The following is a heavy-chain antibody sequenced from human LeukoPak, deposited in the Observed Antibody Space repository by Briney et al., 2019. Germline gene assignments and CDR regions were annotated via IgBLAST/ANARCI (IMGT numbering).Heavy chain of an antibody. V-gene: IGHV4-31*03. CDR2: IYYSGST. J-gene: IGHJ4*02. Sequence: SETLSLTCTVSGGSISSGGYYWSWIRKHPGKGLEWIGYIYYSGSTYYNPSLKSRVTISVDTSKNQFSLKLSSVTAADTAVYYCARVPKSLGITIFGVAFDYWGQGTLVTVSS. CDR3: ARVPKSLGITIFGVAFDY. D-gene: IGHD3-3*01. CDR1: GGSISSGGYY.